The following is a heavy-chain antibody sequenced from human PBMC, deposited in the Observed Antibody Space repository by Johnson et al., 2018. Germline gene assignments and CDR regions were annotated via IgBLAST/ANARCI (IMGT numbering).Heavy chain of an antibody. Sequence: QVQLVQSGGGVVQPGRSLRLACAASGFTFSSYGMHWVRPAPGKGLEWVAVIWYDGSNKYYADSVKGRFTISSDNAKNSLYLQMNSLRAEDTAVYDCAREKSRGPYYYGMDVWGQGTRVTVPS. CDR1: GFTFSSYG. V-gene: IGHV3-33*01. CDR2: IWYDGSNK. D-gene: IGHD6-19*01. CDR3: AREKSRGPYYYGMDV. J-gene: IGHJ6*02.